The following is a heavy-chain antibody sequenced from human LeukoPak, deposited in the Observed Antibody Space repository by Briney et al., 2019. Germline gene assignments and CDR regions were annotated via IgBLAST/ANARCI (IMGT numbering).Heavy chain of an antibody. CDR2: ISSSGGPI. D-gene: IGHD5-18*01. J-gene: IGHJ4*02. CDR1: GITFSSYE. Sequence: GGPLRLSCVASGITFSSYEMNWVRQAPGKGLEWISCISSSGGPIYYADSVKGRFTISRDKAKNSLYLQMNSLRAEDTAVYYCARGFRDTAMFLDYWGQGTLVTVSS. CDR3: ARGFRDTAMFLDY. V-gene: IGHV3-48*03.